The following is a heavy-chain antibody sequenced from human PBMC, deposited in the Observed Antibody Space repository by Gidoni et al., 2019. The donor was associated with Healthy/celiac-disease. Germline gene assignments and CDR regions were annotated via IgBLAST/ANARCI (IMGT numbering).Heavy chain of an antibody. J-gene: IGHJ4*02. Sequence: EVQLLESGGGLVQPGGSLRLPCAAPGVTFSSYAMSWVRQAPGKGLEWVSAISGSGGSTYYADSVKGRFTISRDNSKNTLYLQMNSLRAEDTAVYYCAKDIAAGILDYWGQGTLVTVSS. V-gene: IGHV3-23*01. CDR1: GVTFSSYA. D-gene: IGHD6-13*01. CDR2: ISGSGGST. CDR3: AKDIAAGILDY.